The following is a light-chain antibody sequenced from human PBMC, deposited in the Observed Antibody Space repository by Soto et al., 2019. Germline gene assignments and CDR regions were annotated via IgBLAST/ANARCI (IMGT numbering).Light chain of an antibody. CDR2: GVS. J-gene: IGLJ3*02. CDR1: NSDVGGYNY. CDR3: CSYVDTDTWV. Sequence: QSVLTQPRSVSGSPGQSVTISCTGTNSDVGGYNYVSWYQQYPGKAPKLMISGVSERPSGVPDRFSGSKSGNTASLTISGLQAEDEADYYCCSYVDTDTWVFGGGTKHTVL. V-gene: IGLV2-11*01.